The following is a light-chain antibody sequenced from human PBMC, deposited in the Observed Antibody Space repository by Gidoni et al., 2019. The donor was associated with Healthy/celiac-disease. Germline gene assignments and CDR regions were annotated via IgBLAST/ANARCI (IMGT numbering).Light chain of an antibody. J-gene: IGKJ4*01. CDR1: HSISSY. CDR2: AAS. V-gene: IGKV1-39*01. CDR3: QQTYITPLT. Sequence: DIQMTQSPSSLSASVGDRVTITCRASHSISSYLNWYHQKPGKAPKLLIYAASSLQSGVPSRFSGSGSGTDFTLTISSLQPEDFATYYCQQTYITPLTFGGGTKVEIK.